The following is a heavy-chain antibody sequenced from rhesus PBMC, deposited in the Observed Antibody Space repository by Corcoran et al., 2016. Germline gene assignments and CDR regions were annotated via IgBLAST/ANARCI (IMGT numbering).Heavy chain of an antibody. CDR3: ARRRATYIYGNSDYFDY. CDR2: IYWDDDK. D-gene: IGHD4-35*01. J-gene: IGHJ4*01. V-gene: IGHV2-174*01. Sequence: QVTLKESGPALVKPTQTLTLTCTFSGFSISTSGMGVGWIRQPPGKALEWLALIYWDDDKHYSTSLKSRLTSSKDTSKNQVVLTMTNMDPVDTATYYCARRRATYIYGNSDYFDYWGQGVLVTVSS. CDR1: GFSISTSGMG.